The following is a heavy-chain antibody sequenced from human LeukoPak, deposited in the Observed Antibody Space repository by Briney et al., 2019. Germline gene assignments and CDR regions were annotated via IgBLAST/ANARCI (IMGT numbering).Heavy chain of an antibody. CDR3: AREYSSSSGKALDY. CDR1: GLTFSTYS. D-gene: IGHD6-6*01. V-gene: IGHV3-48*02. J-gene: IGHJ4*02. Sequence: PGGSLRLSCAASGLTFSTYSMNWVRQAPGKGLEWVSYISSSSSTIYYADSVKGRFTISRDNAKNSLHLQMNSLGDEDTAVYYCAREYSSSSGKALDYWGQGTLVTVSS. CDR2: ISSSSSTI.